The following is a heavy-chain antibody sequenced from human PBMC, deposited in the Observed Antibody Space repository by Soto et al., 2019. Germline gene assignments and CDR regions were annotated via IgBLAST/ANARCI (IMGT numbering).Heavy chain of an antibody. Sequence: ASVKVSCKASGYTFTSYGISWVRQAPGQGLEWMGWISAYNGNTNYAQKLQGRVTMTTDTSTSTAYMELRSLRYDDTAVYYCARAPVTIFYGMDVWGQGTTVTVSS. J-gene: IGHJ6*02. CDR1: GYTFTSYG. CDR2: ISAYNGNT. CDR3: ARAPVTIFYGMDV. D-gene: IGHD3-3*01. V-gene: IGHV1-18*01.